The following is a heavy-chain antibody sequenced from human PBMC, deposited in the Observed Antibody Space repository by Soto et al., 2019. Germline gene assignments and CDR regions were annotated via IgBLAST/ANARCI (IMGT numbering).Heavy chain of an antibody. CDR1: GFTFSSYG. Sequence: QVQLVESGGGVVQPGRSLRLSCAASGFTFSSYGMHWVRQAPGKGLVWVAVISYDGSNKYYAESVKGRFTISRDNSKNTLYLQMNSLRAEDTAVYYWAKDYYGSGSYAFDVWGQGTMVTVSS. D-gene: IGHD3-10*01. CDR2: ISYDGSNK. CDR3: AKDYYGSGSYAFDV. V-gene: IGHV3-30*18. J-gene: IGHJ3*01.